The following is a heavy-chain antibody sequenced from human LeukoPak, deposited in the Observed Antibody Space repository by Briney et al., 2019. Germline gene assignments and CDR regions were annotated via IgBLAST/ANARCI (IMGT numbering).Heavy chain of an antibody. CDR1: GYSFTTYW. V-gene: IGHV5-51*01. Sequence: GESLKISCEGSGYSFTTYWIGWVRQMPGKGLEWMGVIYPGDSDTRYSPSFQGQVTISADKSISTAYLQWSSLKASDTAIYYCARRGAPGYFDYWGQGTLVTVSS. CDR2: IYPGDSDT. CDR3: ARRGAPGYFDY. D-gene: IGHD4/OR15-4a*01. J-gene: IGHJ4*02.